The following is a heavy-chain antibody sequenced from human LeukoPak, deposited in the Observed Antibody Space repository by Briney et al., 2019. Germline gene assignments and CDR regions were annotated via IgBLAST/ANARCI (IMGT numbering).Heavy chain of an antibody. J-gene: IGHJ6*02. D-gene: IGHD3-3*01. CDR1: GGSISSYY. CDR3: ARAAYYDFWSGYYPYGMDV. CDR2: IYYSGST. V-gene: IGHV4-59*01. Sequence: PSETLSLTCTVSGGSISSYYWSWIRQPPGKGLEWIGYIYYSGSTNYNPSLKSRVTTSVDTSKNQFSLKLSSVTAADTAVYYCARAAYYDFWSGYYPYGMDVWGQGTTVTVSS.